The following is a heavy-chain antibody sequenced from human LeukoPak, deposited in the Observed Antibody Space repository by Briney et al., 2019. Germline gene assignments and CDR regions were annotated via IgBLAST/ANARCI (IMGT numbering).Heavy chain of an antibody. CDR3: ATSRRDGYGYRALELPPSPVD. Sequence: GGSLRLSCAASGFTFSNSWMSWVRQAPGKGLEWVANIKQDGSEKYYVDSVKGRFTISRDNAKNSLYLQMINLRAEDTAVYYCATSRRDGYGYRALELPPSPVDWGQGTLVTVSS. CDR1: GFTFSNSW. D-gene: IGHD5-18*01. CDR2: IKQDGSEK. J-gene: IGHJ4*02. V-gene: IGHV3-7*01.